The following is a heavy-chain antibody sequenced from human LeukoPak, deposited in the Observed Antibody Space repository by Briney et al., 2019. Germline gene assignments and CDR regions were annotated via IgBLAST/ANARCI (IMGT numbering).Heavy chain of an antibody. CDR3: ARDSEAGGYSYGPYYFDY. Sequence: GGSLRLSCAASGFTVSDNYMSWVRQAPGKGLEWVSVIYRDGGTFYSDSVKDRFTIPRDNAKNSLYLQMNSLRDEDTAVYYCARDSEAGGYSYGPYYFDYWGQGTLVTVSS. CDR2: IYRDGGT. CDR1: GFTVSDNY. D-gene: IGHD5-18*01. V-gene: IGHV3-53*01. J-gene: IGHJ4*02.